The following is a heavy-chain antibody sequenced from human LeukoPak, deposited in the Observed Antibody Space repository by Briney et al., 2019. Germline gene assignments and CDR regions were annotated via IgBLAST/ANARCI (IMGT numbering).Heavy chain of an antibody. CDR3: ARALKGVRRRIAGDTTFEYYYYMDV. CDR1: GFTFDDYA. J-gene: IGHJ6*03. D-gene: IGHD1-26*01. CDR2: ISWNSGSI. Sequence: GRSLRLSCAASGFTFDDYAMHWVRQAPGRGLEWVSGISWNSGSIGYADSVKGRFTISRDNAKNSLYLQMNSLRAEDTAVYYCARALKGVRRRIAGDTTFEYYYYMDVWGKGTTVTISS. V-gene: IGHV3-9*01.